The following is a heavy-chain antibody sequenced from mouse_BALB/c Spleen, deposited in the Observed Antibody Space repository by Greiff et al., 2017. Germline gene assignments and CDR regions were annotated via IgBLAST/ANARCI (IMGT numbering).Heavy chain of an antibody. V-gene: IGHV2-6-5*01. CDR2: IWGGGST. CDR1: GFSLTDYG. J-gene: IGHJ4*01. Sequence: QVQLQQSGPGLVAPSQSLSITCTVSGFSLTDYGVSWIRQPPGKGLEWLGVIWGGGSTYYNSALKSRLSISKDNSKSQVFLKMNSLQTDDTAMYYCAKHYYGSSYPYYAMDYWGQGTSVTVSS. D-gene: IGHD1-1*01. CDR3: AKHYYGSSYPYYAMDY.